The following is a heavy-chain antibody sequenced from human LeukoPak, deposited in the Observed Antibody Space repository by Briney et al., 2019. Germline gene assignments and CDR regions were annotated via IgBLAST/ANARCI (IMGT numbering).Heavy chain of an antibody. CDR3: VRYEMDV. D-gene: IGHD3-3*01. Sequence: TGGSLRLSCAASGFTFSSYWMMWVRQAPGKGLEWVATIKTDGSENYHVDSVKGRFSISRDNTKNSLFLQLNSLRVEDTPVYYCVRYEMDVWGQGTTVTVSS. V-gene: IGHV3-7*01. CDR1: GFTFSSYW. J-gene: IGHJ6*02. CDR2: IKTDGSEN.